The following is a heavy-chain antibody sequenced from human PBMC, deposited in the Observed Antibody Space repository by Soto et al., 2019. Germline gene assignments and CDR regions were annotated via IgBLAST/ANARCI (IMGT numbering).Heavy chain of an antibody. CDR2: INAGNGNT. D-gene: IGHD1-26*01. V-gene: IGHV1-3*01. CDR3: ARDDSGFSGSHYIDYFDY. Sequence: ASVKVSCKASGYTFTIYAMHWVLQAPGQRLEWMGWINAGNGNTKYSQKFQGRVTITRDTSASTAYMELSSLRSEDTAVYYCARDDSGFSGSHYIDYFDYWGQGALVTVSS. J-gene: IGHJ4*02. CDR1: GYTFTIYA.